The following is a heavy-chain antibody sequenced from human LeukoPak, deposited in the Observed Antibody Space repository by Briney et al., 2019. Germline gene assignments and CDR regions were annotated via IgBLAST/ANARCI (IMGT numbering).Heavy chain of an antibody. CDR1: GFTFSSYS. V-gene: IGHV3-30*03. J-gene: IGHJ4*02. Sequence: GGSLRLSCAASGFTFSSYSMNWVRQAPGKGLEWVAVISYDGSNKYYADSVKGRFTISRDNSKNTLYLQMNSLRAEDTAVYYCARGYYYYYDSSGYYYLAPLDYWGQGTLVTVSS. CDR2: ISYDGSNK. CDR3: ARGYYYYYDSSGYYYLAPLDY. D-gene: IGHD3-22*01.